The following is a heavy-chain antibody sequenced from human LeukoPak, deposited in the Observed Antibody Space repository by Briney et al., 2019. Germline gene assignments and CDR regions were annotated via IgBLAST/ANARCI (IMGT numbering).Heavy chain of an antibody. CDR2: ISWNSGSL. CDR1: GFTFDDYA. CDR3: ATRDYGDYWRYFQH. V-gene: IGHV3-9*01. Sequence: AGGSLRLSCAASGFTFDDYAMHWVRQAPGKGLEWVSGISWNSGSLGYADSVKGRFTISRDNAKTSLYLQMNSLRAEDTALYYCATRDYGDYWRYFQHRGQGTLVTVSS. J-gene: IGHJ1*01. D-gene: IGHD4-17*01.